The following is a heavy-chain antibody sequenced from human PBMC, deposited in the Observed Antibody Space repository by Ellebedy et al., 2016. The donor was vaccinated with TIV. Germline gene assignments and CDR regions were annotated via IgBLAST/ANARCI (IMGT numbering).Heavy chain of an antibody. CDR2: IDSDGSDT. Sequence: GESLKISCTTSGFAFSSFWFHWVRQAPGKGLVWISRIDSDGSDTIYADSVKGRFTVSRDNAKNSLYLQMNSLRAEDTAVYYCAKDRGITGTGAFDYWGQGTLVTVSS. D-gene: IGHD1-20*01. CDR1: GFAFSSFW. V-gene: IGHV3-74*01. J-gene: IGHJ4*02. CDR3: AKDRGITGTGAFDY.